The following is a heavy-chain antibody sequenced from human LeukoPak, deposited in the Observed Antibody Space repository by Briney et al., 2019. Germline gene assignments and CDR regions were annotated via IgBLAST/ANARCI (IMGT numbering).Heavy chain of an antibody. CDR1: GFTVSSNY. CDR2: IYSGGST. CDR3: ARGLRYDILTGYGSQNPYYFDY. D-gene: IGHD3-9*01. V-gene: IGHV3-53*01. J-gene: IGHJ4*02. Sequence: GGSLRLSCAASGFTVSSNYMSWVRQAPGKGLEWVLVIYSGGSTYYADSVKGRFTISRDNSKNTLYLQMNSLRAEDTAVYYCARGLRYDILTGYGSQNPYYFDYWGQGTLVTVSS.